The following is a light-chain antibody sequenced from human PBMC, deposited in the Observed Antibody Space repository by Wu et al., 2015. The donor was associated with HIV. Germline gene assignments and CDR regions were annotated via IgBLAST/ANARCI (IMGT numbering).Light chain of an antibody. CDR3: QQRSNWPPLT. CDR2: DAS. Sequence: EIVLTQSPATLSLSPGERATLSCRASQSVSSYLAWYQQKPGQAPRLLIYDASNRATGIPARFSGSGSGTDFTLTISSLEPEDFAVYYCQQRSNWPPLTFGRRDQGWR. V-gene: IGKV3-11*01. J-gene: IGKJ4*01. CDR1: QSVSSY.